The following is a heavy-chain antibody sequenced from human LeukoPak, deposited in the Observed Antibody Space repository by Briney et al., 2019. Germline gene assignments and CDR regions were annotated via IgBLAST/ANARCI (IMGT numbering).Heavy chain of an antibody. CDR1: GGSFSGYY. D-gene: IGHD4-23*01. V-gene: IGHV4-34*01. Sequence: PSETLSLTCAVYGGSFSGYYWSWIRQPPGKGLEWIGEINHSGSTNYNPSLKSRVTISVDTSKNQFSLKLSSVTAADTAVYYCARGDYGGNTAHDWNFDYWGQGTLVTVSS. CDR2: INHSGST. CDR3: ARGDYGGNTAHDWNFDY. J-gene: IGHJ4*02.